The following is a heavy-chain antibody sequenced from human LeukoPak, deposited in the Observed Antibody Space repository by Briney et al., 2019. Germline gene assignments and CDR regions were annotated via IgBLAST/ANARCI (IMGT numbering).Heavy chain of an antibody. D-gene: IGHD4-17*01. CDR1: GYTFTGYY. Sequence: ASVKVSCKASGYTFTGYYMHCVRKAPGQGLEWMGWINPNSGGTNYAQKFQGTVTMTRGTSISTAYMELSRLRSDDTAVYYCARVSRMSTVTTVVRFFDYWGQGTLVTVSS. J-gene: IGHJ4*02. V-gene: IGHV1-2*02. CDR2: INPNSGGT. CDR3: ARVSRMSTVTTVVRFFDY.